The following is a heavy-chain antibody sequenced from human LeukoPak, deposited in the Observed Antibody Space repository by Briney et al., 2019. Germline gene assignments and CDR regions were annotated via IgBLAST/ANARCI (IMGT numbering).Heavy chain of an antibody. Sequence: GGSLRLSCAASGFTFSSYAMSWVRQAPGKGLEWVSGISGSGGSTYYADSVKGRFTISRDNSKNTLYLQMNSLRAEDTAVYYCAKETYYYDSSGYYGYYFDSWGQGTLVTVSS. D-gene: IGHD3-22*01. CDR1: GFTFSSYA. J-gene: IGHJ4*02. CDR2: ISGSGGST. CDR3: AKETYYYDSSGYYGYYFDS. V-gene: IGHV3-23*01.